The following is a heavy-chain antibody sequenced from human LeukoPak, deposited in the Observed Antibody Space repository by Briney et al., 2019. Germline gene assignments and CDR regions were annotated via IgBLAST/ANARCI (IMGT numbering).Heavy chain of an antibody. D-gene: IGHD2-15*01. CDR1: GGSISSYY. V-gene: IGHV4-59*01. CDR2: VSYSGST. CDR3: ARGYCSGGTCYRTFFDY. J-gene: IGHJ4*02. Sequence: ASETLSLTCTVSGGSISSYYWSWIRQPPGKGLEWIGYVSYSGSTNYNSTLKSRATISVDTSKNQFSLKLSSVTAADTAVYYCARGYCSGGTCYRTFFDYWGQGTLVTVSS.